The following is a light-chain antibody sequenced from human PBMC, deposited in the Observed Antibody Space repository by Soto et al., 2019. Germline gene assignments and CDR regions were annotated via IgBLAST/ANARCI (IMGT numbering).Light chain of an antibody. CDR3: QQYNTCWT. CDR2: DAS. J-gene: IGKJ1*01. Sequence: DIQMTQSPSPLSASLGDRVTITCRASQSISVWLAWYQQKPGKAPKLLIYDASSLESGVPSRVSGSGSGTEFTLTISSLQPDDFATYYCQQYNTCWTFGPGTKVDIK. CDR1: QSISVW. V-gene: IGKV1-5*01.